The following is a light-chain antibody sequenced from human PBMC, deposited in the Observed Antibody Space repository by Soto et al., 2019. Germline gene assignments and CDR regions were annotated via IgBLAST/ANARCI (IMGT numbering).Light chain of an antibody. CDR1: SSNIGAGYD. J-gene: IGLJ3*02. CDR3: QSYDSSLIEV. CDR2: GNS. V-gene: IGLV1-40*01. Sequence: QSVLTQPPSVSGAPGQRVTISCTGSSSNIGAGYDVHWYQQLPGTAPKLLIYGNSNRPSGVPDRFSGSKSGTSASLAITGLQAEDEADYYCQSYDSSLIEVCGGGTKVTVL.